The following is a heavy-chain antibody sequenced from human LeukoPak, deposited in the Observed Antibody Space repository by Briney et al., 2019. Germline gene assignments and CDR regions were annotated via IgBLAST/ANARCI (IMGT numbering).Heavy chain of an antibody. CDR1: GFTFNDYA. CDR3: ANEIRPNDY. CDR2: ISWNSGST. V-gene: IGHV3-9*01. D-gene: IGHD4-17*01. J-gene: IGHJ4*02. Sequence: GGSLRLSCAASGFTFNDYAMHWVRQAPGKGLEWVSGISWNSGSTGYVDSVKGRFTISRENSKSTLYLQMNNLRADDTAVYYCANEIRPNDYWGQGTLVTVSS.